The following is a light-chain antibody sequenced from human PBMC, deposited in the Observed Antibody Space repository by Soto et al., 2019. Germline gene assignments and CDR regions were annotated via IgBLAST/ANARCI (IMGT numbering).Light chain of an antibody. CDR1: DSDVGGYNY. Sequence: QSALTQPASVSGSPGQSITISCTGTDSDVGGYNYVSWYQQHPGKAPKLIIYGVTNRPSGVSNRFSGSKSGNTASLTISGLQAEDDADYSCSSYTTRSTYVVLGGGTKLTVL. V-gene: IGLV2-14*01. J-gene: IGLJ2*01. CDR3: SSYTTRSTYVV. CDR2: GVT.